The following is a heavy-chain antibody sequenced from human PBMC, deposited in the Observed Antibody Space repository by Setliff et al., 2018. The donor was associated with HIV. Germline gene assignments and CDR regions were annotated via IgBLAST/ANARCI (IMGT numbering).Heavy chain of an antibody. CDR2: VYSTRSS. D-gene: IGHD3-22*01. V-gene: IGHV4-59*08. CDR3: ATRKETSAYQDHYYFDN. CDR1: GGSVNNFY. Sequence: SETLSLTCIVSGGSVNNFYWTWIRQSPTRGLEWLGYVYSTRSSDYNPSLKGRVAMSLDTSKNQVSLTLRSVTAADTALYYCATRKETSAYQDHYYFDNWGRGTRVTVSS. J-gene: IGHJ4*02.